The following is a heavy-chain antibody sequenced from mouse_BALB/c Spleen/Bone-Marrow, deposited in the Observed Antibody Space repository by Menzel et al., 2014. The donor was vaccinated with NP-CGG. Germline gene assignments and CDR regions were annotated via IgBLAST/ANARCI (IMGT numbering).Heavy chain of an antibody. CDR1: GYTFTDYW. J-gene: IGHJ4*01. Sequence: VQLQQSGAVLVMPGASVKMSCKASGYTFTDYWIYWVKQRPGQGLEWIGAIDTSDSYTYFNQKFMGKASLTVDASSSTANMQVSGLTSDDSAVYYWARGKHDFSLDYWGQGTSVTVSS. V-gene: IGHV1-69*01. CDR2: IDTSDSYT. CDR3: ARGKHDFSLDY. D-gene: IGHD2-4*01.